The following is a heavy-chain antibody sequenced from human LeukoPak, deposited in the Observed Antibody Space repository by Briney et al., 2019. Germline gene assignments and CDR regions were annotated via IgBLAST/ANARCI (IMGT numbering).Heavy chain of an antibody. CDR3: ARQYSYDSSGYYPWDY. CDR1: GFTFSSYW. CDR2: INSDGSGT. Sequence: PGGSLRLSCAASGFTFSSYWMHWVRQAPGKGLVWVSRINSDGSGTTYADSVKGRFTISRDNAKNTLYLQMNSLRAEDTAMYYCARQYSYDSSGYYPWDYWGQGTLVTVSS. D-gene: IGHD3-22*01. V-gene: IGHV3-74*03. J-gene: IGHJ4*02.